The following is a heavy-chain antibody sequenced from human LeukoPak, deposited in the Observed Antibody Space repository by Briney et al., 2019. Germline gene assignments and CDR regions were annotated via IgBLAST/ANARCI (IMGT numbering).Heavy chain of an antibody. CDR3: ARASIAAALTLDY. J-gene: IGHJ4*02. CDR2: INPNSGGT. Sequence: ASMKVSCKASGYTFTGYYMHWVRQAPGQGLEWMGRINPNSGGTNYAQKFQGRVTMTRDTSISTAYMELSRLRSDDTAVYYCARASIAAALTLDYWGQGTLVTVSS. D-gene: IGHD6-13*01. CDR1: GYTFTGYY. V-gene: IGHV1-2*06.